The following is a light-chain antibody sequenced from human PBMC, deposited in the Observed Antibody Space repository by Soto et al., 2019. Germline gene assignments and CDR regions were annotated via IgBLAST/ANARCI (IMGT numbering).Light chain of an antibody. CDR2: GAS. Sequence: EIVLTQSPGTLSLSPGERATLSCRASQSVSNNYLAWYQQKPGQAPRLLIYGASSRPTGIPDRFSGRGSGTDFTLTISRLEPEDFAVYYCQQYGSSLWTFGQGTKVEIK. V-gene: IGKV3-20*01. J-gene: IGKJ1*01. CDR3: QQYGSSLWT. CDR1: QSVSNNY.